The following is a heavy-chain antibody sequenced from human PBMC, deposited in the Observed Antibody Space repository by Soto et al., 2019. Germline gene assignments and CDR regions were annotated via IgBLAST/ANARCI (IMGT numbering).Heavy chain of an antibody. CDR2: INPNGGST. D-gene: IGHD2-21*01. V-gene: IGHV1-46*01. Sequence: QVQLVQSGAEVKKPGASVKISCKASGYTFIHYYIHWVRQAPGQGLEWMAIINPNGGSTNYAQKFQGRVTVTSDMSTTTVSMELNGLESDAAAVYFCARSLLQGDFWGQGTLVTVSS. CDR1: GYTFIHYY. J-gene: IGHJ4*02. CDR3: ARSLLQGDF.